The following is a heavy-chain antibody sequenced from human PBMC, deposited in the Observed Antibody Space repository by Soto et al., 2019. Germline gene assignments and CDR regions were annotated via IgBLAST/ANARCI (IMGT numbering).Heavy chain of an antibody. CDR3: ARDSPFRCSSTSCPHRVNWFAA. V-gene: IGHV1-18*01. D-gene: IGHD2-2*01. CDR2: LSAYNGNT. Sequence: QVQLVQSGAEVKKPRASVKVSCKASGYTFTTYGISCVRQAPLQGLEWMGSLSAYNGNTNYAQKVHGTVTMTSYTSTSTAYMELRSLRADVTAVYYCARDSPFRCSSTSCPHRVNWFAAWVQGTVVTVSS. J-gene: IGHJ5*02. CDR1: GYTFTTYG.